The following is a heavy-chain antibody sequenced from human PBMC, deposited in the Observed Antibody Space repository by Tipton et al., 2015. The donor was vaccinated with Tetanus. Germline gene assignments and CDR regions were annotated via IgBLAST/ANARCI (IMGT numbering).Heavy chain of an antibody. D-gene: IGHD6-25*01. CDR2: ISAYNGKT. CDR1: GYNFVNFG. J-gene: IGHJ6*02. V-gene: IGHV1-18*01. Sequence: QSGAAVKEPGASVKVSCKASGYNFVNFGISWVRQAPGQGLEWMGWISAYNGKTKYAQRLQGRVTMTTDRSASTAYMDLRRLRSDDTAVYYCARVQEQRIYYYGMDVWGQGTTVTVSS. CDR3: ARVQEQRIYYYGMDV.